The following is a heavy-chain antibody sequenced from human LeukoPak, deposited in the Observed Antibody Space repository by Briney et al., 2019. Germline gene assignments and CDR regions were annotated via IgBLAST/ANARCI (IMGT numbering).Heavy chain of an antibody. CDR1: GYTFSYYA. CDR2: INAGSGNT. Sequence: GASVNVSCKASGYTFSYYAVHWVRLAPAQRLEWMGWINAGSGNTKYLENFQGRVTITRDTSATTADMALDSLTSEDTAVYYCAREFYSSGPKIPFDIWGQATIVTVSS. J-gene: IGHJ3*02. V-gene: IGHV1-3*01. CDR3: AREFYSSGPKIPFDI. D-gene: IGHD6-19*01.